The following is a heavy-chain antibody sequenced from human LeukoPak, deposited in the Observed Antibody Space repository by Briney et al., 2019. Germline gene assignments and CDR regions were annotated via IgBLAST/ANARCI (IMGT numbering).Heavy chain of an antibody. CDR3: VYGGSYYVA. CDR2: IKEEGSEK. D-gene: IGHD1-26*01. J-gene: IGHJ5*02. V-gene: IGHV3-7*01. Sequence: GGSLRLSCAASGFSFTRYWMTWVRQAPGTGLELVANIKEEGSEKYYVDSVKGRFTISRDNAKNSLYLQMNSLRAEDTAVYYCVYGGSYYVAWGQGTLVTVSS. CDR1: GFSFTRYW.